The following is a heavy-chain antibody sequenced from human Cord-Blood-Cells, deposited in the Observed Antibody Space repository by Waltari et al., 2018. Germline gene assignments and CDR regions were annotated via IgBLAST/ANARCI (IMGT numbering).Heavy chain of an antibody. CDR2: IYYSGIT. J-gene: IGHJ3*02. Sequence: QVQLQESGPGLVKPSQTLSLTCTVSGGSIRRGGYSWSWIRQHPGKGLEWIGYIYYSGITYYNPSLKSRVTISVDTSKNQFSLKLSSVTAADTAVYYCARDRVGAARYAFDIWGQGTMVTVSS. CDR3: ARDRVGAARYAFDI. V-gene: IGHV4-31*03. D-gene: IGHD6-6*01. CDR1: GGSIRRGGYS.